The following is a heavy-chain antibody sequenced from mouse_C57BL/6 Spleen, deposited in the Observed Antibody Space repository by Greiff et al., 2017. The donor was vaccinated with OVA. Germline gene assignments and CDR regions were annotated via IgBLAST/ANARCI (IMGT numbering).Heavy chain of an antibody. CDR2: ISNLAYSI. J-gene: IGHJ2*01. Sequence: EVKLMESGGGLVQPGGSLKLSCAASGFTFSDYGMAWVRQAPRKGPEWVAFISNLAYSIYYADTVTGRFTISRENAKNTLYLEMSSLRSEDTAMYYCARKDYGNNYFDYWGQGTTLTVSS. CDR3: ARKDYGNNYFDY. D-gene: IGHD2-1*01. CDR1: GFTFSDYG. V-gene: IGHV5-15*01.